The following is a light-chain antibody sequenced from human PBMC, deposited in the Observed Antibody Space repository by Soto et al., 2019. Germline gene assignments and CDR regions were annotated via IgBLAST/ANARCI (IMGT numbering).Light chain of an antibody. J-gene: IGKJ5*01. CDR2: AAS. Sequence: EIVLTQSPATLSLSPGERATLSCRASQNISVHLAWYRQKPDQAPRHLIYAASHRATGLPARCSGSGSGTAFTYTFSSRGLEVFAVYFWQQRNGLPLGITGGKGTRLEIK. V-gene: IGKV3-11*01. CDR1: QNISVH. CDR3: QQRNGLPLGIT.